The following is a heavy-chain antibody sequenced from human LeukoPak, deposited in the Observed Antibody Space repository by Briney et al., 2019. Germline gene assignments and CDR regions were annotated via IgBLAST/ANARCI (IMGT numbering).Heavy chain of an antibody. CDR1: GFTFSSYA. CDR2: ISGRGDLE. CDR3: AREGDFWSGYPIDHYYYMDV. V-gene: IGHV3-23*01. Sequence: GGSLGLSCSASGFTFSSYAMTWVRQAPGKGLEWVSTISGRGDLEFYTESVKGRFTISRDHSRNTVHLQMDSLRAEDTAIYYCAREGDFWSGYPIDHYYYMDVWGKGTTVTVTS. J-gene: IGHJ6*03. D-gene: IGHD3-3*01.